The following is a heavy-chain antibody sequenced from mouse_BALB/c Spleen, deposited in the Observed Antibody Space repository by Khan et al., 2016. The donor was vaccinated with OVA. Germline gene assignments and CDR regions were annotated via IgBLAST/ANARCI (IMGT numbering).Heavy chain of an antibody. V-gene: IGHV1-69*02. Sequence: QVQLQQPGAELVRPGASVELSCKASGYTFTNYFINWVKQRPGQGLEWIGNIYPSDGYTTYNQKFKDTATLTVDKSSSTAYMHLSSPTSDDSAVYYCTRHGSSYDAMDYWGQGASVTVAS. CDR2: IYPSDGYT. D-gene: IGHD1-1*01. CDR1: GYTFTNYF. CDR3: TRHGSSYDAMDY. J-gene: IGHJ4*01.